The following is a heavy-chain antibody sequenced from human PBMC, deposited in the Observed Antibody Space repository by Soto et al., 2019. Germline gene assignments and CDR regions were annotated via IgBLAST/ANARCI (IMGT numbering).Heavy chain of an antibody. CDR2: IYYSGST. CDR1: GGSISSYY. D-gene: IGHD2-2*01. J-gene: IGHJ4*02. V-gene: IGHV4-59*01. Sequence: SATLSLTCTVSGGSISSYYWSWIRQPPGKGLEWIGYIYYSGSTNYNPSLKSRVTISLDTSTKHSFPKLSSVNAEDTAVYYWASEALGYCSSTSSSHYFDCWGQGTLVTDSS. CDR3: ASEALGYCSSTSSSHYFDC.